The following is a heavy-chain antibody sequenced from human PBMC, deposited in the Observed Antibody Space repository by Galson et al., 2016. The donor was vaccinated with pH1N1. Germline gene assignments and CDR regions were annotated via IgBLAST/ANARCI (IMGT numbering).Heavy chain of an antibody. D-gene: IGHD3-3*01. CDR3: TRRSNSYDFRNPYSDH. V-gene: IGHV4-31*02. CDR1: GGSISHGGYY. Sequence: SGGSISHGGYYWSWIRQQPGKALEWIGYIYYSGTTYYNPSLMNRVTNSADTSVNAVYLQWGSLKASDTATYFCTRRSNSYDFRNPYSDHWGQCTPVTCSS. CDR2: IYYSGTT. J-gene: IGHJ4*02.